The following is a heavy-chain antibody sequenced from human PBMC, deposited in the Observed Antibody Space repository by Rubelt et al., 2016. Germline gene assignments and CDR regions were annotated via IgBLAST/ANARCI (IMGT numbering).Heavy chain of an antibody. V-gene: IGHV3-15*01. CDR2: IKSETAGGTT. Sequence: EVQLVESGGGLVEPGESLRLSCTVSGFTFSKAWMNWVRQAPGKGLEWVGRIKSETAGGTTDSAALVQGRFTISREDAKNLLYLQMNNLKIEDTSVYYCTALEPVITIFGVLTEGMDVWGQGTTVAVSS. CDR1: GFTFSKAW. CDR3: TALEPVITIFGVLTEGMDV. D-gene: IGHD3-3*01. J-gene: IGHJ6*02.